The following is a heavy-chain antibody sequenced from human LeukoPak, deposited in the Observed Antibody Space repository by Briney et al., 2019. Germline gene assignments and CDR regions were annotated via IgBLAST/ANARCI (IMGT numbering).Heavy chain of an antibody. J-gene: IGHJ4*02. V-gene: IGHV4-59*01. D-gene: IGHD6-13*01. Sequence: SETLSLTCTVSGGSISSYYWSWIRQPPGKGLEWVGYIYYSGSTNYNPSLKSRVTISVDTSKNQFSLKLGSVTAADTAVYYCARDFSSTWYYFDYWGQGTLVTVSS. CDR1: GGSISSYY. CDR3: ARDFSSTWYYFDY. CDR2: IYYSGST.